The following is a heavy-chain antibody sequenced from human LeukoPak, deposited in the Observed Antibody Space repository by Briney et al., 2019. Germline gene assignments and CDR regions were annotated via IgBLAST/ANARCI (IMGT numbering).Heavy chain of an antibody. CDR3: ARHSCYDS. J-gene: IGHJ4*02. Sequence: GESLKISCKGSGFTFSTYSFAWVRQMPGKGLEWMGVIYAGDSSTRYSPSLQGQVTISVDKSISTAYLQWSSLKASDSAIYYCARHSCYDSWGKGTLVTVSS. V-gene: IGHV5-51*01. CDR2: IYAGDSST. D-gene: IGHD3-16*01. CDR1: GFTFSTYS.